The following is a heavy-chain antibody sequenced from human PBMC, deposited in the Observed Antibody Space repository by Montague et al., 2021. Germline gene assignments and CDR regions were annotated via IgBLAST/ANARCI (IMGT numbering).Heavy chain of an antibody. CDR2: MSYGGAT. V-gene: IGHV4-59*08. J-gene: IGHJ4*02. D-gene: IGHD3-22*01. CDR3: VRHYDSAAPRFDY. Sequence: SETLSLTCTVPSGSVFHAPWSWVRQPPGKGLEWLGSMSYGGATSNNPSLKSRVTMSIDTSTNQFSLRLNSVTAADTAVFYCVRHYDSAAPRFDYWGQGILVTVSS. CDR1: SGSVFHAP.